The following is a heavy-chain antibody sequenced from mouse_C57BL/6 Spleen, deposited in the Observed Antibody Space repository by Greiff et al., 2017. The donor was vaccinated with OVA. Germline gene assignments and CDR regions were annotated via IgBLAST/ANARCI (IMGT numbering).Heavy chain of an antibody. J-gene: IGHJ4*01. CDR1: GYSITSGYY. CDR3: AREEIYCGNRYAMDY. V-gene: IGHV3-6*01. CDR2: ISYDGSN. D-gene: IGHD2-1*01. Sequence: EVQLQQSGPGLVKPSQSLSLTCSVTGYSITSGYYWNWIRQFPGNKLEWMGYISYDGSNNYNPSLKNRISIPRDTSKNQFFLKLNSVTTVDTATYYCAREEIYCGNRYAMDYWGQGTSVTVSS.